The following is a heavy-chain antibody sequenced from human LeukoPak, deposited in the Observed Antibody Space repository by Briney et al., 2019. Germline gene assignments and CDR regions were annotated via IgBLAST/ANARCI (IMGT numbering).Heavy chain of an antibody. V-gene: IGHV3-21*05. J-gene: IGHJ4*02. CDR2: ISSSGSDI. CDR1: GFTFSSYV. Sequence: SGGSLRLSCAASGFTFSSYVMNWVRQAPGKGLEWVSYISSSGSDIYYADSVKGRFTISRDNAKNSLYLHMNSLRAEDTAVYYCARDYGGSSPFDYWGQGTLVTVSS. D-gene: IGHD4-23*01. CDR3: ARDYGGSSPFDY.